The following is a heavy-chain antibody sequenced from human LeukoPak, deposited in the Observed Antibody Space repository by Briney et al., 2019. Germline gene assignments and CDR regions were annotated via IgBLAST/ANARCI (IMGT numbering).Heavy chain of an antibody. D-gene: IGHD5-24*01. V-gene: IGHV1-8*03. Sequence: ASVKVSCKASGYTFTGYDINWVRQATGQGLEWMGWMNPNSGNTGYAQKFQGRVTITRNTSISTAYMELSSLRSEDMAMYYCARDSARDGYNYWDYYYYMDVWGKGTTVTVSS. CDR2: MNPNSGNT. CDR3: ARDSARDGYNYWDYYYYMDV. CDR1: GYTFTGYD. J-gene: IGHJ6*03.